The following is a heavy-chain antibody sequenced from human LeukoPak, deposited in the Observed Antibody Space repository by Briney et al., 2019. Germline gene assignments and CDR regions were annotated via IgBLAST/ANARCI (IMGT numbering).Heavy chain of an antibody. D-gene: IGHD3-22*01. CDR2: ISHSGST. CDR3: ASGGYYYDTCGPFDY. Sequence: TSETLSLTCTVSGGSINSGGYYWSWIRQHPGKGLEWIGYISHSGSTSYNPSLKSRVTISVDTSNNEFSLRLTSVTAADTAVYYCASGGYYYDTCGPFDYWGQGTLVTVSS. J-gene: IGHJ4*02. CDR1: GGSINSGGYY. V-gene: IGHV4-31*03.